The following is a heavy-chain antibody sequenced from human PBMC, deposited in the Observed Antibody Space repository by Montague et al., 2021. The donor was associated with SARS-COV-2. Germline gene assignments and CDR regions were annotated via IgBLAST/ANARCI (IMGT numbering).Heavy chain of an antibody. J-gene: IGHJ3*02. D-gene: IGHD2-21*01. Sequence: TLSLTCTVSGGSISSGGYYWGWIRQHPGKGLEWIGYIYFTGSTHYNPSLKSRVTISKETSKNHFSLNLSSVTAADSAAYYCARDAGYDVSGGDSYDAFDIWGQGTMVTVSS. V-gene: IGHV4-31*03. CDR3: ARDAGYDVSGGDSYDAFDI. CDR2: IYFTGST. CDR1: GGSISSGGYY.